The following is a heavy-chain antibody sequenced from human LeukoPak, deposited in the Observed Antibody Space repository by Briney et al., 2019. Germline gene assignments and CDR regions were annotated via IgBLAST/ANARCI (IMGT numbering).Heavy chain of an antibody. CDR3: ARVGDYALKD. V-gene: IGHV4-30-4*08. CDR2: IYYSGST. D-gene: IGHD3-16*01. J-gene: IGHJ4*02. CDR1: GGCISSGGYY. Sequence: KPSETLSLTCTVSGGCISSGGYYWSWIRQPPGKGLEWIGYIYYSGSTYYNPSLKSRVTISVDTSKNQFSLKLSSVTAADTAVYYCARVGDYALKDWGQGTLVTVSS.